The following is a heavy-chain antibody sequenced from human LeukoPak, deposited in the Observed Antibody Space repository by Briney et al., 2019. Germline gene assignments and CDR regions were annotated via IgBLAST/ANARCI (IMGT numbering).Heavy chain of an antibody. J-gene: IGHJ3*02. D-gene: IGHD1-26*01. CDR1: GGTFSSYA. CDR2: IIPIFGTA. Sequence: SVKVSCKASGGTFSSYAISWVRQAPGQGLEWVGGIIPIFGTANYAQEFQGRVTITADESTSTAYMELSSLRSEDTAVYYCARSPVGATDRTVGAFDIWGQGTMVTVSS. CDR3: ARSPVGATDRTVGAFDI. V-gene: IGHV1-69*01.